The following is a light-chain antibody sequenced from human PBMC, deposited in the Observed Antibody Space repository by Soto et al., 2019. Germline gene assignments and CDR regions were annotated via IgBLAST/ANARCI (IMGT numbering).Light chain of an antibody. CDR1: QSISSN. J-gene: IGKJ2*01. CDR2: GAS. V-gene: IGKV3-15*01. CDR3: QQYSISPYT. Sequence: EIVMTQSPATLSVSPGERATLSCRASQSISSNLAWYQQKPGQAPRLLIYGASTRATGIPARFSGSGSGTEFTLTISSLQSEDFAVYYCQQYSISPYTFRQGTKLEIK.